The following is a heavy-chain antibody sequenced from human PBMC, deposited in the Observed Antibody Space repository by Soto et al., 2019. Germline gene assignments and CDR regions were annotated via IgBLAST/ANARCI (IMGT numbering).Heavy chain of an antibody. CDR2: VYYTGTT. Sequence: PSETLSLTCTVSGGSIISYFYSCFRHPPGKGLEWIVSVYYTGTTDYNPSLKSRVTISVDTSKTQFSLNLRSVTAADTAVYYCARDLAAVPRAFDYWGRGTLVTVSS. D-gene: IGHD6-13*01. V-gene: IGHV4-59*01. J-gene: IGHJ4*02. CDR3: ARDLAAVPRAFDY. CDR1: GGSIISYF.